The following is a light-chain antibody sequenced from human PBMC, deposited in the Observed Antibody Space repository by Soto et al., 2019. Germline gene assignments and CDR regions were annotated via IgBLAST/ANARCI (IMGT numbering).Light chain of an antibody. V-gene: IGKV1-39*01. CDR3: HNGNNPFGM. Sequence: DIQMTQSPSSLSAFVGDSVTVTCRASQPIGTSLHWYQQKAGKAPKVLISAATKLQSGVPSRFSGSGSGTNFTLTTRNLQPKVCATNYCHNGNNPFGMFGRGTRGEPK. CDR1: QPIGTS. CDR2: AAT. J-gene: IGKJ1*01.